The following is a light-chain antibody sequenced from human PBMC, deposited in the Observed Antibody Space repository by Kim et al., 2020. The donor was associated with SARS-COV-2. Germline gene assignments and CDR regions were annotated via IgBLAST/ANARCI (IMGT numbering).Light chain of an antibody. Sequence: GPSGTISRTGTSTDVGSYNRVSWYQQPPGTAPKLMIYEVSNRPSGVPDRFSGSKSGNTASLTISGLQAEDEADYYCSSYRSGSTYVFGTGTKVTVL. V-gene: IGLV2-18*02. CDR2: EVS. CDR1: STDVGSYNR. CDR3: SSYRSGSTYV. J-gene: IGLJ1*01.